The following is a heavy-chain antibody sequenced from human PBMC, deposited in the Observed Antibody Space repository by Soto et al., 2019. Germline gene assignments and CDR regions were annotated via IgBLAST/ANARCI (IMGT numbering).Heavy chain of an antibody. J-gene: IGHJ6*02. CDR2: IYYSGST. D-gene: IGHD6-19*01. V-gene: IGHV4-59*01. CDR3: AISLGGQWLVEHYYSGIDV. CDR1: GGSISSYY. Sequence: SETLSLTCTVSGGSISSYYWSWIRQPPGKGLEWSGYIYYSGSTNYNPSLKSRVTISVDTSKNQFSLKLSSVTAADTAVYYCAISLGGQWLVEHYYSGIDVWGQGTTVTVSS.